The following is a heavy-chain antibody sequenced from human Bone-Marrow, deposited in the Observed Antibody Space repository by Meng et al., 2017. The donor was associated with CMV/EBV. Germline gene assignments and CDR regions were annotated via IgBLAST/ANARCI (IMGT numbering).Heavy chain of an antibody. CDR1: GFTFSSYG. CDR2: IRYDGSNK. CDR3: ASEIGIAAHRPVEWLVLQYYYYGMDV. D-gene: IGHD6-19*01. Sequence: GESLKISCAASGFTFSSYGMHWVRQAPGKGLEWVAFIRYDGSNKYYADSVKGRFTISRDNSKNTLYLQMNSLRAEDTAVYYCASEIGIAAHRPVEWLVLQYYYYGMDVWGQGTTVTVSS. J-gene: IGHJ6*02. V-gene: IGHV3-30*02.